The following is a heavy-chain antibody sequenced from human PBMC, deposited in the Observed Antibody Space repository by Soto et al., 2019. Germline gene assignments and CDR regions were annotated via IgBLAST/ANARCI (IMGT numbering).Heavy chain of an antibody. Sequence: QVQLVQSGAEVKKPGASVKVSCKASDFSSLSYGFSWVRQAPGEGLEWMGCISGPNGNTNYALKFQGRVTMTTDTATSTGYMELRSLRFDDTAVYYCARDRYDTTNGYHLGADYWGQGTLVTVSS. D-gene: IGHD2-8*01. CDR1: DFSSLSYG. J-gene: IGHJ4*02. V-gene: IGHV1-18*01. CDR2: ISGPNGNT. CDR3: ARDRYDTTNGYHLGADY.